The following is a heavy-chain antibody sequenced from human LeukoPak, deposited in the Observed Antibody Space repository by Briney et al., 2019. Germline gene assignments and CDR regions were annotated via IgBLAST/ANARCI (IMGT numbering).Heavy chain of an antibody. Sequence: GGSLRLSCAASGFTFSSYSMNWVRQAPGKGLEWVSSISSSSSYIYYADSVKGRFTISRDNAKNSLYLQMNSLRAEDTAVYYCARGITIQPNWFDPWGQGNLVSVSS. CDR3: ARGITIQPNWFDP. CDR1: GFTFSSYS. D-gene: IGHD3-3*01. CDR2: ISSSSSYI. J-gene: IGHJ5*02. V-gene: IGHV3-21*01.